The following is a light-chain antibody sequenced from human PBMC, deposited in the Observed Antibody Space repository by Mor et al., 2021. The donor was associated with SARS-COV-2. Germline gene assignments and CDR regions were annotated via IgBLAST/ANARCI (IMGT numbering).Light chain of an antibody. J-gene: IGLJ3*02. CDR2: EVI. Sequence: QHHPGKAPTLIIYEVIKRPSGVSNRFSGSKSGNTASLTISGLQAEDEADSFCGSFAGFGTYQVFGGGTKLT. CDR3: GSFAGFGTYQV. V-gene: IGLV2-23*02.